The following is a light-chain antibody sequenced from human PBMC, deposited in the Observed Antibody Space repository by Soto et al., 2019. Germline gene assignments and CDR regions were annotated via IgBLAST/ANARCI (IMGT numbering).Light chain of an antibody. V-gene: IGLV2-14*01. J-gene: IGLJ1*01. Sequence: QSALTQPASVSGSPGQSITISCTGTSSDVGGYNYVSWYQQHPGKAPKLMIYEVSNRPSGVSNRFSGSKSGNTASLTISGLQAEDEADYSCSSYTSSSTLEVFGTGTKLTAL. CDR1: SSDVGGYNY. CDR2: EVS. CDR3: SSYTSSSTLEV.